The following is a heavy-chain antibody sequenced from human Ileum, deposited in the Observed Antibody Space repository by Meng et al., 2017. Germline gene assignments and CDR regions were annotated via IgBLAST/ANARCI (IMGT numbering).Heavy chain of an antibody. J-gene: IGHJ6*02. V-gene: IGHV3-30*01. CDR3: ARDLDYYDSSGYRSPWKHYYYGMDV. CDR2: ISYDGSNK. Sequence: GGSLRLSCAASGFTFSSYAMHWVRQAPGKGLEWVAVISYDGSNKYYADSVKGRFTISRDNSKNTLYLQMNSLRAEDTAVYYCARDLDYYDSSGYRSPWKHYYYGMDVWGQGTTVTVSS. D-gene: IGHD3-22*01. CDR1: GFTFSSYA.